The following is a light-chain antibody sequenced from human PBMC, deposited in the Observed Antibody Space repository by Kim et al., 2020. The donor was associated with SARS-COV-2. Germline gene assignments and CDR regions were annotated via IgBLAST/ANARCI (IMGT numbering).Light chain of an antibody. CDR3: QAWDTSTVI. J-gene: IGLJ2*01. V-gene: IGLV3-1*01. CDR2: QDK. Sequence: SYELTQPPSVSVSPGQTASITCSGDKLGDKYTYWYQQKSGQSPILVIYQDKKRPSGIPERFSGSSSGNTATLTISGTQAMDEADYYCQAWDTSTVIFGGGTQLTVL. CDR1: KLGDKY.